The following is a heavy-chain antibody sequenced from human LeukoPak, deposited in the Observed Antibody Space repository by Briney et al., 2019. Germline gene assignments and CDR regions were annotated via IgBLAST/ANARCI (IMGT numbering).Heavy chain of an antibody. CDR2: INHSGST. CDR3: ARDRYYYYGMDV. Sequence: SETLSLTCAVYGGSFSGYYWSWIRQPPGKGLEWIGEINHSGSTNYNPSLKSRVTISVDTSKNQFSLKLSSVTAADTAVYYCARDRYYYYGMDVWGQGTTVTVSS. V-gene: IGHV4-34*01. CDR1: GGSFSGYY. J-gene: IGHJ6*02.